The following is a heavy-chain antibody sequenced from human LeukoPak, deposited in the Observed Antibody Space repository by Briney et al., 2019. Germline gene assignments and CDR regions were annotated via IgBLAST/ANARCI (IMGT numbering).Heavy chain of an antibody. Sequence: SVKVCCKASGGTFSSYVISWVRQAPGQGLEWMGGIIPIFGTANYAQKFQGRVTITADKSTSTAYMELSSLRSEDTAVYYCARTCALSGGSCYSVYYYYGMDVWGKGTTVTDSS. V-gene: IGHV1-69*06. J-gene: IGHJ6*04. D-gene: IGHD2-15*01. CDR2: IIPIFGTA. CDR1: GGTFSSYV. CDR3: ARTCALSGGSCYSVYYYYGMDV.